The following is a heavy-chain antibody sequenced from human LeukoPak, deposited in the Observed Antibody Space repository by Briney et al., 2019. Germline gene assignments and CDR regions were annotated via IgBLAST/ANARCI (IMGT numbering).Heavy chain of an antibody. D-gene: IGHD4-17*01. Sequence: GGSLRLSCAAPGFTFSSYAMTWVRQAPGKGLEWVSSISGSGGSTYYADSVKGRFTISRDNSKNTLYLQMNSLRAEGSAIYYCAKVGGDYAKLDYWGQGTLVTVSS. CDR3: AKVGGDYAKLDY. CDR1: GFTFSSYA. V-gene: IGHV3-23*01. CDR2: ISGSGGST. J-gene: IGHJ4*02.